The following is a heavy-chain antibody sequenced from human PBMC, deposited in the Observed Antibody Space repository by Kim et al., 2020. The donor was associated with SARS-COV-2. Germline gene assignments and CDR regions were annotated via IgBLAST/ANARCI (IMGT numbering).Heavy chain of an antibody. CDR3: ARCGVLETGNDAFDI. CDR1: GFTVSSNY. D-gene: IGHD1-1*01. CDR2: IYSGGST. J-gene: IGHJ3*02. Sequence: GGSLRLSCAASGFTVSSNYMSWVRQAPGKGLEWVSVIYSGGSTYYADSVKGRFTISRDNSKNTLYLQMNSLRAEDTAVYYCARCGVLETGNDAFDIWGQGTMVTVSS. V-gene: IGHV3-53*01.